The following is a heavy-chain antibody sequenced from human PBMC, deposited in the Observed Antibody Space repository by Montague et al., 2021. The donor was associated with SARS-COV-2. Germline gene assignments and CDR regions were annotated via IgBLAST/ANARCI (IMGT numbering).Heavy chain of an antibody. Sequence: SETLSLTCTVSGGSISSSSYYWGWIRQPPGKGLVWIGNIFYSGSTYYNTSLKSRVTISVDTSKNQFSLRLSSVTAADTAVYYCARLPYFYDSTHAFDIWGQGTMVTVSS. CDR2: IFYSGST. CDR1: GGSISSSSYY. V-gene: IGHV4-39*01. CDR3: ARLPYFYDSTHAFDI. J-gene: IGHJ3*02. D-gene: IGHD3-22*01.